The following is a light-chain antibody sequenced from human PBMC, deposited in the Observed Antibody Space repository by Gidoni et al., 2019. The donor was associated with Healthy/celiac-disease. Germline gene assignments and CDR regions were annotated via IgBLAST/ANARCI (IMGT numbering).Light chain of an antibody. CDR2: GNS. V-gene: IGLV1-40*01. CDR3: QSYGSSRNV. CDR1: SSNIGAGYD. J-gene: IGLJ6*01. Sequence: VLTQPPSVSGAPGQRVTISCTGSSSNIGAGYDVHWYQQLPGTAPKLLIYGNSNRPSGVPDRFSGSKSGTSASLAITGLQAEDEADYYCQSYGSSRNVFGSGTKVTVL.